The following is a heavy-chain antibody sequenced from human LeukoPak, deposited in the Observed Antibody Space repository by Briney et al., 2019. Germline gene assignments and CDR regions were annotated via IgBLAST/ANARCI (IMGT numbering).Heavy chain of an antibody. J-gene: IGHJ2*01. Sequence: GSLRLSCAASGFTFSIYSMNWVRQAPGKGLEWVSSISSSSTYIYYADSVKGRFTISRDNAKNSLYLQMNSLRAEDTAVYYCARYLGHSSGHYGSIYWYFDLWGRGTLVTVSS. V-gene: IGHV3-21*01. CDR2: ISSSSTYI. CDR1: GFTFSIYS. CDR3: ARYLGHSSGHYGSIYWYFDL. D-gene: IGHD3-22*01.